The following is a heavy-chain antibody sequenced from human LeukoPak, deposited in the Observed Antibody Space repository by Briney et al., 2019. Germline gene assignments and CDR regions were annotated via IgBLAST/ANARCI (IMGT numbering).Heavy chain of an antibody. D-gene: IGHD3-22*01. CDR1: GGSISSSSYY. CDR3: ARHNTYYYDSSGYPLEWFDP. CDR2: IYYSGST. Sequence: PSETLSLTCTVSGGSISSSSYYWGWIRQPPGKGLEWIGSIYYSGSTYYNPSLKSRVTISVDTSKNQFSLKLSSVTAADTAVYYCARHNTYYYDSSGYPLEWFDPWGQGTLVTVSS. V-gene: IGHV4-39*01. J-gene: IGHJ5*02.